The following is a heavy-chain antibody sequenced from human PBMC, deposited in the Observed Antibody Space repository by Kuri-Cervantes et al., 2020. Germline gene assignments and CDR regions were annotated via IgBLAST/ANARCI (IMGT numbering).Heavy chain of an antibody. J-gene: IGHJ5*02. CDR2: IRYDGGNT. Sequence: GESLKISCAASGFTFSSYGMHWVRQAPGKGLEWVAFIRYDGGNTNYPDSVKGRFTISRDNSKNTLYLQMNSLRAEDSAIYYCARDRVAARPGWFDPWGQGALVTVSS. CDR1: GFTFSSYG. CDR3: ARDRVAARPGWFDP. V-gene: IGHV3-30*02. D-gene: IGHD6-6*01.